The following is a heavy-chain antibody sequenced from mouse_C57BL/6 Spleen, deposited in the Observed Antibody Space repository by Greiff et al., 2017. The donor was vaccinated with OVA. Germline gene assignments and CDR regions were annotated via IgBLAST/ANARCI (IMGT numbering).Heavy chain of an antibody. CDR3: ARGGAYYSNFYAMDY. Sequence: GKRQQSGPVLVRPGASVKMSCKASGYTFTDYYMNWVKQSHGKSLEWIGVINPYNGGTSYNQKFKGKATLTVDKSSSTAYMELNSLTSEDSAVYYCARGGAYYSNFYAMDYWGQGTSVTVSS. D-gene: IGHD2-5*01. CDR2: INPYNGGT. J-gene: IGHJ4*01. CDR1: GYTFTDYY. V-gene: IGHV1-19*01.